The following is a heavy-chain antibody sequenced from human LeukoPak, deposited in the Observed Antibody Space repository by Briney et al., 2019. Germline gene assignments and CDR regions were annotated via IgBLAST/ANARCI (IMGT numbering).Heavy chain of an antibody. CDR3: ARGFPLWFGELLVDY. CDR1: GFTFSSYS. D-gene: IGHD3-10*01. CDR2: ISSSSSYI. V-gene: IGHV3-21*01. J-gene: IGHJ4*02. Sequence: PGGSLRLSCAASGFTFSSYSMNWVRQAPGKGLEWVSSISSSSSYIYYADSVKGRFTISRDNAKNSLYLQMNSLRAEDTAVYYCARGFPLWFGELLVDYWGQGTLVTVSS.